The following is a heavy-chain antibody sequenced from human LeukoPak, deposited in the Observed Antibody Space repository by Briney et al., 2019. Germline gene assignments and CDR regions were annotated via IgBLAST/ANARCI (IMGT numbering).Heavy chain of an antibody. CDR3: ARGRIRRSSTGGAFDI. V-gene: IGHV1-18*01. CDR1: GYTFTNYD. Sequence: ASVKVSCKASGYTFTNYDIIWVRQAPGQGLEWMGWISPYNGNPNYAQKVQGRVTMTTDTSTTTAYMELWSLRSDDTAVYYCARGRIRRSSTGGAFDIWGQGTMVTVSS. J-gene: IGHJ3*02. D-gene: IGHD2-2*01. CDR2: ISPYNGNP.